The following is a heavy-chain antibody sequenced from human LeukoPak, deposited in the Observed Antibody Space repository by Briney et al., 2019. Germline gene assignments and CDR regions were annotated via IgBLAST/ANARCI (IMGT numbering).Heavy chain of an antibody. CDR3: ARAGYSYGYGYYYMDV. D-gene: IGHD5-18*01. J-gene: IGHJ6*03. CDR2: INHSGST. CDR1: GGSFSGYY. V-gene: IGHV4-34*01. Sequence: SETLSLTCAVYGGSFSGYYWSWIRQPPGKGLEWIGEINHSGSTNYNPSLKSRVTMSVDTSKNQFPLKLSSVTAADTAVYYCARAGYSYGYGYYYMDVWGKGTTVTVSS.